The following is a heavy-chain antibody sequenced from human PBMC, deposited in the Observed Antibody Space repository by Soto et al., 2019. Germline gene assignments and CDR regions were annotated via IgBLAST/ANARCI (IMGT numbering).Heavy chain of an antibody. CDR1: VDTFTSHA. V-gene: IGHV1-69*13. J-gene: IGHJ4*02. CDR3: ARDLLHDILTGPFDY. CDR2: IIPIFGTA. Sequence: GASAKVSCKASVDTFTSHAMHSVRQAPGQGLEWMGGIIPIFGTANYAQKFQGRVTITADESTSTAYMELSSLRSEDTAVYYCARDLLHDILTGPFDYWGQGTLVTVSS. D-gene: IGHD3-9*01.